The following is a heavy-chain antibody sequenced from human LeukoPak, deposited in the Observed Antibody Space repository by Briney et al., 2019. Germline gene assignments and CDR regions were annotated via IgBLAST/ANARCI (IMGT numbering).Heavy chain of an antibody. V-gene: IGHV1-2*02. D-gene: IGHD6-13*01. CDR2: INPNSGGT. CDR3: ARSSEGIAAPGAFDI. Sequence: ASVKVSCKASGYTFTGYYMHWVRQAPGQGLEWMGWINPNSGGTNYAQKFQGRVTMTRDTSISTAYMELSRLRSDDTAVYYCARSSEGIAAPGAFDIWGQGTMVTVSS. J-gene: IGHJ3*02. CDR1: GYTFTGYY.